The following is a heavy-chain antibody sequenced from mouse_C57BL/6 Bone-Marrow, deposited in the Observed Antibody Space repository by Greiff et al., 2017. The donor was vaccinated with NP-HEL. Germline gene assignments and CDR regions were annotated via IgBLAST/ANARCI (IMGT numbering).Heavy chain of an antibody. J-gene: IGHJ2*01. D-gene: IGHD4-1*01. CDR3: ARSGPYYFDY. Sequence: VQLQQPGAELVKPGASVKLSCKASGYTFTSYWMHWVKQRPGQGLEWIGMIHPNSGSTNYNEKFKSKATLTVNKSSSTAYMQLSSLTSEDSAVYYCARSGPYYFDYWGQGTTLTVSS. CDR2: IHPNSGST. CDR1: GYTFTSYW. V-gene: IGHV1-64*01.